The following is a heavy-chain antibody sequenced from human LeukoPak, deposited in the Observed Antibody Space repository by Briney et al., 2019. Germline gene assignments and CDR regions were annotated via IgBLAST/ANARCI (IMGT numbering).Heavy chain of an antibody. D-gene: IGHD5-18*01. J-gene: IGHJ4*02. V-gene: IGHV4-59*02. CDR3: ACLPDKDNYGYRTLDY. Sequence: SETLSLTCTVSGGSVSSYYWSWIRQPPGKGLEWIGYIYYSGSTNYNPSLKSRVTISVDTSKNQFPLKLSSVTAADTAVYYCACLPDKDNYGYRTLDYWGQGTLVTVSS. CDR1: GGSVSSYY. CDR2: IYYSGST.